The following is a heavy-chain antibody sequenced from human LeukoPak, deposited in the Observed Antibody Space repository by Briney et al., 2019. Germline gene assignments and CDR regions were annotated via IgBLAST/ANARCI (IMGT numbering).Heavy chain of an antibody. CDR2: INHSGST. Sequence: SETLSLTCTVSGGSISSHYWNWIRQPPGKGLEWIGEINHSGSTNYNPSLKSRVTISVDTSKNQFSLKLSSVTAADTAVYYCAREPRYCSGGSCAFDPWGQGTLVTVSS. J-gene: IGHJ5*02. V-gene: IGHV4-34*01. CDR1: GGSISSHY. CDR3: AREPRYCSGGSCAFDP. D-gene: IGHD2-15*01.